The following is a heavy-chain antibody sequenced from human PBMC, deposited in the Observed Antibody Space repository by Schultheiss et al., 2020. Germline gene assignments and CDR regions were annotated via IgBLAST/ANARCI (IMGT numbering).Heavy chain of an antibody. V-gene: IGHV4-61*08. D-gene: IGHD4-23*01. Sequence: SETLSLTCTVSGGSISSGGYYWSWIRQPPGKGLEWIGEINHSGSTNYNPSLKSRVTISVDTSKNQFSLKLSSVTAADTAVYYCARDRVRNSRSSYYYYGMDVWGKGTTVTVSS. CDR1: GGSISSGGYY. CDR2: INHSGST. J-gene: IGHJ6*04. CDR3: ARDRVRNSRSSYYYYGMDV.